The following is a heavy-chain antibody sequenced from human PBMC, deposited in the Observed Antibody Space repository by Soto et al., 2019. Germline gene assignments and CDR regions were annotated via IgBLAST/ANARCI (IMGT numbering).Heavy chain of an antibody. CDR2: IYHSGST. Sequence: QVQLQESGPGLVKPSGTLSLTCAVSGGSISSSNWWSWVRQPPGKGLEWIGEIYHSGSTNYNPSLKSRVTLSVDKSKNQFSLKLSSVTAADTAVYYCARLKQQLVEADYYFDYWGQGTLVTVSS. V-gene: IGHV4-4*02. CDR1: GGSISSSNW. J-gene: IGHJ4*02. CDR3: ARLKQQLVEADYYFDY. D-gene: IGHD6-13*01.